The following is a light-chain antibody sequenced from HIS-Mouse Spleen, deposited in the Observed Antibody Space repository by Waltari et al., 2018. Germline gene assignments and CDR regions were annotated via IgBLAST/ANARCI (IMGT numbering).Light chain of an antibody. Sequence: DIQMTQSPSTLSASVGDRVTITCRASQSISSWLAWYQQKPGKAPKLLIYKASSLESGVPSRVSGSGSGTEFTLTISSLQPDDFATYYCQQYNSIGTFGQGTKVEIK. CDR3: QQYNSIGT. V-gene: IGKV1-5*03. J-gene: IGKJ1*01. CDR1: QSISSW. CDR2: KAS.